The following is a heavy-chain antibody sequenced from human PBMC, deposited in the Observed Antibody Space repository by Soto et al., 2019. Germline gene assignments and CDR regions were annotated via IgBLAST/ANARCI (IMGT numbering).Heavy chain of an antibody. CDR2: INPNSGGT. V-gene: IGHV1-2*02. D-gene: IGHD3-9*01. CDR3: ARGRIRYFDWLGVDY. J-gene: IGHJ4*02. CDR1: GYTFTGYY. Sequence: GASVKVSCKASGYTFTGYYMHWVRQAPGQGLEWMGWINPNSGGTNYAQKFQGRVTMTRDTSISTAYMELSRLRSDDTAVYYCARGRIRYFDWLGVDYWGQGTLVTSPQ.